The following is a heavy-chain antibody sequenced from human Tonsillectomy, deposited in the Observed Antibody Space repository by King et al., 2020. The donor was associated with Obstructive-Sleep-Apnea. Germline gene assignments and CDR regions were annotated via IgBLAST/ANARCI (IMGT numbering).Heavy chain of an antibody. D-gene: IGHD3-9*01. CDR2: ISYDGSDK. CDR1: GFTFSNYA. Sequence: VQLVESGGGVVQPGRSLRLSCAASGFTFSNYAMHWVRQAPGKGLEWVALISYDGSDKYYADSLNGRFTISRDNSKNTLYLQMNSLRAEDTAVYYCARDHDILTGYYSDYWGQGTLVTVSS. J-gene: IGHJ4*02. CDR3: ARDHDILTGYYSDY. V-gene: IGHV3-30*04.